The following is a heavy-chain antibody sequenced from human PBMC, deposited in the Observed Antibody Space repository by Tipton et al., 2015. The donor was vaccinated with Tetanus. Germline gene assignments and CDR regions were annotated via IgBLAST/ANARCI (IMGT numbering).Heavy chain of an antibody. CDR1: GFTFRNYC. CDR3: VRDNFGVDY. Sequence: SLRLSCVASGFTFRNYCMTWVRQAPGKGLEWVANIKQDGSAQYYVDSVKGRFTFSRDNAKNSLYLQVNSLRVEDTAVYYCVRDNFGVDYWGRGTLVTVSS. J-gene: IGHJ4*02. V-gene: IGHV3-7*01. D-gene: IGHD4/OR15-4a*01. CDR2: IKQDGSAQ.